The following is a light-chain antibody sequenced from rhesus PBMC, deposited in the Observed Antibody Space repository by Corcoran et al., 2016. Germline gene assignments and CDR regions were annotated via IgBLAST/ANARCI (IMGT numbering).Light chain of an antibody. Sequence: DIQMTQSPSSLSASVGDRVIITCRASQGITNELAWYQQKPGENPKLLIYEASILQSGIPSRFSGSGSGTDFTLTISSLQSEDFATYYCQPYYSTPFPFGPGTKLDIK. V-gene: IGKV1-21*01. J-gene: IGKJ3*01. CDR3: QPYYSTPFP. CDR2: EAS. CDR1: QGITNE.